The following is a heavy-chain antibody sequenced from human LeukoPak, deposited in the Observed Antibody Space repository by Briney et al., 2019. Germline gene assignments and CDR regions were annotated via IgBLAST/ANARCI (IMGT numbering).Heavy chain of an antibody. CDR1: GFTFSSNA. CDR3: AKAPPMVRGVFDY. CDR2: ISGSGGST. D-gene: IGHD3-10*01. Sequence: AGSLSLSCAASGFTFSSNAMSWVRQAPGKGLEWVSAISGSGGSTYYADSVKGRFTISRDNSKNTLYLQMNSLRAEDTAVYYCAKAPPMVRGVFDYWGQGTLVTVSS. J-gene: IGHJ4*02. V-gene: IGHV3-23*01.